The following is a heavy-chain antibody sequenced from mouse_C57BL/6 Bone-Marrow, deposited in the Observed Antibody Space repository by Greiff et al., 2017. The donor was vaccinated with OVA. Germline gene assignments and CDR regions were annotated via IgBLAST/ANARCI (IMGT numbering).Heavy chain of an antibody. CDR1: GYTFTSYG. D-gene: IGHD2-4*01. V-gene: IGHV1-81*01. CDR2: IYPRSGNT. Sequence: QVQLQQSGAELARPGASVKLSCKASGYTFTSYGISWVKQRTGQGLEWIGEIYPRSGNTYYNEKFKGKATLTADKSSSTAYMELRSLTSEDSAVYFCARSAYYDYDVDAMDYWGQGTSVTVSS. J-gene: IGHJ4*01. CDR3: ARSAYYDYDVDAMDY.